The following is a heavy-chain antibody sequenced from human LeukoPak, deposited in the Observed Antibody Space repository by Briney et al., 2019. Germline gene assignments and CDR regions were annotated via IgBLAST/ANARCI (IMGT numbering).Heavy chain of an antibody. CDR1: GGSISSSSYY. D-gene: IGHD3-10*01. CDR2: IYYSGST. V-gene: IGHV4-39*07. CDR3: ARGRITMVRGVPNWFDP. J-gene: IGHJ5*02. Sequence: SETLSLTCTVSGGSISSSSYYWGWIRQPPGKGLEWIGSIYYSGSTYYNPSLKSRVTISVDTSKNQFSLKLSSVTAADTAVYYCARGRITMVRGVPNWFDPWGQGTLVTVSS.